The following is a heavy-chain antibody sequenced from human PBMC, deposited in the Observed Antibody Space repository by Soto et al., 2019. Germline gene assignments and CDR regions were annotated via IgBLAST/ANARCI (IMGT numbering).Heavy chain of an antibody. V-gene: IGHV1-2*04. J-gene: IGHJ4*02. Sequence: ASVKVSCKASGYTFTGYYVHWVRQAPGQGLEWMGWINPNSGGTNYAQKFQGWVTMTRDTSISTAYMELSRLRSDDTAVYYCARGGVTGSSGWYQADYWGQGTLVTVSS. CDR1: GYTFTGYY. CDR2: INPNSGGT. D-gene: IGHD6-19*01. CDR3: ARGGVTGSSGWYQADY.